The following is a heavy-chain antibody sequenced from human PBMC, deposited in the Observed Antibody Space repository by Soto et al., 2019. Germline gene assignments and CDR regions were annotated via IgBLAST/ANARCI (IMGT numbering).Heavy chain of an antibody. D-gene: IGHD3-9*01. V-gene: IGHV4-4*02. Sequence: SETLSLTCAVSGGSISSSNWWSWVRQPPGKGLEWIGEIYHSGSTNYNPSLKSRVTISVDKSKNQFSLKLSSVTAADTAVYYCARDGLRYFDWLPRDYYGMDVWGQGTTVTVSS. CDR1: GGSISSSNW. J-gene: IGHJ6*02. CDR2: IYHSGST. CDR3: ARDGLRYFDWLPRDYYGMDV.